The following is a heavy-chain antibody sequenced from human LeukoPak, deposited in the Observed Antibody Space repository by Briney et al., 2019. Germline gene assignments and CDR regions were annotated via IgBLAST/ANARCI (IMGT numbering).Heavy chain of an antibody. V-gene: IGHV3-23*01. CDR2: ISGSGGST. D-gene: IGHD3-10*01. Sequence: GGSLRLSCAASGFTFSSYAMSWVRQAPGKGLEWVSAISGSGGSTYYADSVKGRFTISRDNSKNTLYLQMNSLRAEDTAVYYCAKGDKYYYGSGSYYKNYYGMDVWGQGTTVTVSS. CDR3: AKGDKYYYGSGSYYKNYYGMDV. J-gene: IGHJ6*02. CDR1: GFTFSSYA.